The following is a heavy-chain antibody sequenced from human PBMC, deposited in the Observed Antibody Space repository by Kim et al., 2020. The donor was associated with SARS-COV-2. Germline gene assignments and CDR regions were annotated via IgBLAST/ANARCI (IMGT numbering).Heavy chain of an antibody. J-gene: IGHJ6*02. CDR3: ARRRSTVTSYYYYGMDV. CDR1: GYSFTSYW. V-gene: IGHV5-10-1*01. CDR2: IDPSDSYT. D-gene: IGHD4-4*01. Sequence: GESLKISCQGSGYSFTSYWISWVRQMPGKGLEWMGRIDPSDSYTNYSPSFQGHVTISADKSISTAYLQWSSLKASDTAMYYCARRRSTVTSYYYYGMDVWGQGTTVTVSS.